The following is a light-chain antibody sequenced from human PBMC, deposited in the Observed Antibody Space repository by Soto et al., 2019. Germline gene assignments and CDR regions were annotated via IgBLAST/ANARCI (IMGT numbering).Light chain of an antibody. CDR1: QSICSY. J-gene: IGKJ5*01. Sequence: DIQMTQSPSSLSASVGHRVTITCRASQSICSYLNWYQQKPGKAPKLLVYDASILQSGGPLRFSGSRSGTDFTLTIRSLKREDFVTYYCQQSYSTPPVPFGQGTRLEI. CDR2: DAS. CDR3: QQSYSTPPVP. V-gene: IGKV1-39*01.